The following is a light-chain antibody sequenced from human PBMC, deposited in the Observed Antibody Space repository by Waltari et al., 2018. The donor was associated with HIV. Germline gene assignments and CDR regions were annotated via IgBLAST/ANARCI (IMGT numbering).Light chain of an antibody. J-gene: IGLJ1*01. V-gene: IGLV1-44*01. CDR1: SSTIGSNT. CDR2: RNN. Sequence: QSVLTQPPSASGTPGQRITISCSGSSSTIGSNTVNWYQQLPGTAPKLLIYRNNQRPSGVPDRFSGSKSGTSASLAISGLQSEDEADYCCAAWDDSLNGYVFGAGTKVTAL. CDR3: AAWDDSLNGYV.